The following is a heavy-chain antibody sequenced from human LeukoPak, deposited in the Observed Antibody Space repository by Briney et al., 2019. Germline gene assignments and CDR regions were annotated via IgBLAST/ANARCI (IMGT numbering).Heavy chain of an antibody. CDR1: GGSFSGYY. V-gene: IGHV4-34*01. J-gene: IGHJ4*02. D-gene: IGHD6-6*01. CDR3: ARGEEYNSRTVHFDY. Sequence: SETLSLTCAVYGGSFSGYYCSWIRQPPGKGLEWIGEINHSGSTNFNPSLKSRVTISLDTSKNQFSLKLTSVTAADTAVYYCARGEEYNSRTVHFDYWGQGILVTVSS. CDR2: INHSGST.